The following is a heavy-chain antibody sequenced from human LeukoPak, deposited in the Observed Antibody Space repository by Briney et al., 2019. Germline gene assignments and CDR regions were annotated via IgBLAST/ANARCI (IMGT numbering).Heavy chain of an antibody. D-gene: IGHD1-26*01. CDR2: INDDETST. CDR1: GFTVSSSW. CDR3: ATTGSGSYYDY. V-gene: IGHV3-74*01. Sequence: GGSLRLSCTVSGFTVSSSWMHWVRQVPGKGLEWVSRINDDETSTTYAESVKGRFTISRDNAKNTLFLQMNSLRAEDTAVYYCATTGSGSYYDYWGQGTLVTVSS. J-gene: IGHJ4*02.